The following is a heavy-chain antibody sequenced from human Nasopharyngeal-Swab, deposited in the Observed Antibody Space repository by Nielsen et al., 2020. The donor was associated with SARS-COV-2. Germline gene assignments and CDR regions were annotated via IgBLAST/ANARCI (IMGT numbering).Heavy chain of an antibody. J-gene: IGHJ4*01. V-gene: IGHV3-33*05. D-gene: IGHD3-16*01. CDR3: ARDTGGPFDY. CDR2: ISYDGSNK. Sequence: WIRQPPGKGLEWVAVISYDGSNKYYADSVKGRFTISRDNSKNTLYLQMNNLRAEDTAVYYCARDTGGPFDYWGQGTLVTVSS.